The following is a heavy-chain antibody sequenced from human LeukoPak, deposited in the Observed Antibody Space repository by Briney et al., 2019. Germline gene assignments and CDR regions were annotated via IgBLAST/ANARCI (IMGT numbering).Heavy chain of an antibody. J-gene: IGHJ5*02. V-gene: IGHV4-39*01. Sequence: PSETLSLTCTVSGGSISTTYYWGLIRQPPGKGLEWIGSIYYSGSTYYNPSLKSRVTISVDTSKNQFSLKLSSVTAADTAVYYCARRPVTTGANWFDPWGQGTLVTVSS. D-gene: IGHD4-11*01. CDR2: IYYSGST. CDR1: GGSISTTYY. CDR3: ARRPVTTGANWFDP.